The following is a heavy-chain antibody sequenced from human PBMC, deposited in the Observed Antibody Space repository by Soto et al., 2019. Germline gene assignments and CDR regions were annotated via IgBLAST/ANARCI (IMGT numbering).Heavy chain of an antibody. CDR3: ARQEYSSSFDY. V-gene: IGHV4-59*08. CDR2: IYYSGST. J-gene: IGHJ4*02. D-gene: IGHD6-6*01. CDR1: GGSISSYY. Sequence: SETLSLTCTVSGGSISSYYWSWIRQPPGKGLEWIGYIYYSGSTNYNPSLKSRVTISVDTSKNQFSLKLSSVTAADTAVYYCARQEYSSSFDYWGQGTLVTVSS.